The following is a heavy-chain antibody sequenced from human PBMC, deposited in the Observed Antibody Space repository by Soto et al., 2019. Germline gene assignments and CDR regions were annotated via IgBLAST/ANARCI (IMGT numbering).Heavy chain of an antibody. Sequence: QVQLVESGGGVVQPGRSLRLSCAASGFTFSSYGMHWVRQAPGKGLEWVAVISYEGSNKYYADSVKGRFTMSSDNSMTTLDLQVDSLGAEDTAGYDCAKDVFRWLEGIRLFDYWGQGSLVTVSS. V-gene: IGHV3-30*18. J-gene: IGHJ4*02. CDR3: AKDVFRWLEGIRLFDY. D-gene: IGHD6-19*01. CDR2: ISYEGSNK. CDR1: GFTFSSYG.